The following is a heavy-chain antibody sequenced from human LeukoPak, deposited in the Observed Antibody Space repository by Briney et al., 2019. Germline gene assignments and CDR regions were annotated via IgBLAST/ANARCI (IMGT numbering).Heavy chain of an antibody. CDR3: AREPNYDGDAFGI. CDR2: IIPIFGTA. D-gene: IGHD1-7*01. CDR1: GGTFSSYA. J-gene: IGHJ3*02. Sequence: SVKVSCKASGGTFSSYAISWVRQAPGQGLEWMGGIIPIFGTANYAQKFQGRVTITADESTSTAYMELSSLRSEDTAVYYCAREPNYDGDAFGIWGQGTMVTVSS. V-gene: IGHV1-69*13.